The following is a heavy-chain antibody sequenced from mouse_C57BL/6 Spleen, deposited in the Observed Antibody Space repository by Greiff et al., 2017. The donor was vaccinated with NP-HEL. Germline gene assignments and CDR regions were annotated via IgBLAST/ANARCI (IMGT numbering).Heavy chain of an antibody. J-gene: IGHJ1*03. D-gene: IGHD2-3*01. CDR2: ISDGGSYT. Sequence: EVKVVESGGGLVKPGGSLKLSCAASGFTFSSYAMSWVRQTPEKRLEWVATISDGGSYTYYPDNVKGRFTISRDNAKNNLYLQMSHLKSEDTAMYYCARDSDGYFDVWGTGTTVTVSS. V-gene: IGHV5-4*01. CDR1: GFTFSSYA. CDR3: ARDSDGYFDV.